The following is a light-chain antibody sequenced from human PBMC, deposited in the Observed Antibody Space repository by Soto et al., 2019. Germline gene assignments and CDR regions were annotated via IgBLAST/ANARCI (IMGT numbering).Light chain of an antibody. CDR1: QSVSSY. CDR3: PQRRNWRWT. CDR2: DAS. V-gene: IGKV3-11*01. Sequence: EIVLTQSPATLSLSPGERATLSCRASQSVSSYLAWYQQKPGQAPRLLIYDASNRATGLPARFSGSGSGTDFNLTLSRPEPEGFAVYYCPQRRNWRWTFGQGPTVDIK. J-gene: IGKJ1*01.